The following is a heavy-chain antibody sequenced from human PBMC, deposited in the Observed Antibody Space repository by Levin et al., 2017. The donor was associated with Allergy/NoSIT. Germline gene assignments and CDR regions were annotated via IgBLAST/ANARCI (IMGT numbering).Heavy chain of an antibody. CDR1: GGSISSDN. Sequence: SETLSLTCTVSGGSISSDNWSWIRQPPGKGLEWIGYIYDTGSTNYNPSLKSRVTLSVDTSKNQFSLKLSSVTPADTAVYYCARFVWGSYRGFDYWGQGTLVTVSS. J-gene: IGHJ4*02. V-gene: IGHV4-59*01. D-gene: IGHD3-16*02. CDR2: IYDTGST. CDR3: ARFVWGSYRGFDY.